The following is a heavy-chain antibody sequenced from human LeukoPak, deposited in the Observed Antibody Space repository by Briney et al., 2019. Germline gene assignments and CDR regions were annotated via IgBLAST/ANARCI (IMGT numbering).Heavy chain of an antibody. CDR3: ARSTTVTNFDY. CDR2: ISSSGSTI. J-gene: IGHJ4*02. Sequence: PGGSLGLSCAASGFTFSSYEMNWVRQAPGKGLEWVSYISSSGSTIYYADSVKGRFTISRDNAKNSLYLQMNSLRAEDTAVYYCARSTTVTNFDYWGQGTLVTVSS. D-gene: IGHD4-17*01. CDR1: GFTFSSYE. V-gene: IGHV3-48*03.